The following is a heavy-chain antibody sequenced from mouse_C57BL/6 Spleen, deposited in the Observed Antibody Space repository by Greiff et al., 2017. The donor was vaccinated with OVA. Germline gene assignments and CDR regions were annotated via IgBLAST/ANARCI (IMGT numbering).Heavy chain of an antibody. Sequence: VQGVESGPELVKPGASVKISCKASGYAFSSSWMNRVKQRPGKGLEWIGRIYPGDGDTNYNGKFKGKATLTADKSSSTAYMQLSSLTSEDSAVYFCARSRYDFEGYAMDYWGQGTSVTVSS. CDR1: GYAFSSSW. D-gene: IGHD2-4*01. V-gene: IGHV1-82*01. J-gene: IGHJ4*01. CDR3: ARSRYDFEGYAMDY. CDR2: IYPGDGDT.